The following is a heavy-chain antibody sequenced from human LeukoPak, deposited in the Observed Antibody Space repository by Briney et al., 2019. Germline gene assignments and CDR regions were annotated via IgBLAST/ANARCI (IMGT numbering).Heavy chain of an antibody. D-gene: IGHD3-22*01. CDR2: MYHSGTT. V-gene: IGHV4-30-2*01. Sequence: PSETLSLTCAVSGGSISSGGYSWSWIRQPPGKGLEWIGYMYHSGTTHYNPSLKSRVTISVGRSKNQFSLKLSSVTAADTAVYYCVRGYYYDSSGYWVRAFDIWGQGTMVTVSS. J-gene: IGHJ3*02. CDR1: GGSISSGGYS. CDR3: VRGYYYDSSGYWVRAFDI.